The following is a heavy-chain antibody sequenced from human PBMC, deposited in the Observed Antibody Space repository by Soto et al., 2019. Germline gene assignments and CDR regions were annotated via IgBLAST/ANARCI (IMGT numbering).Heavy chain of an antibody. CDR1: GFTFSSYA. V-gene: IGHV3-23*01. J-gene: IGHJ4*02. CDR2: ISGSVGST. D-gene: IGHD1-26*01. Sequence: EVQLLESGGGLVQPGGSLRLSCAASGFTFSSYAMRWVRQAPVQGLEWVSDISGSVGSTYYADSVKGRFTISRDNSKNTLYLQMNSLRAEDTAVYYCARRGSGSHYDYWGQGTLVTVSS. CDR3: ARRGSGSHYDY.